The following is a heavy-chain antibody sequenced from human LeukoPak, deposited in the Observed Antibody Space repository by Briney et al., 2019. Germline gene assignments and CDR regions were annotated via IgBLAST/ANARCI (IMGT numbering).Heavy chain of an antibody. CDR1: GSSFTSYW. D-gene: IGHD5-12*01. Sequence: GESLKISCKCSGSSFTSYWIGWVRQVPGKGPEWMGIIYPGDSDTRYSPSFQGQVTISADKSISTAYLQWSSLKASDTAMYYCARRLPRGYSGYDPYYFDYWGQGTLVTVSS. CDR2: IYPGDSDT. J-gene: IGHJ4*02. CDR3: ARRLPRGYSGYDPYYFDY. V-gene: IGHV5-51*01.